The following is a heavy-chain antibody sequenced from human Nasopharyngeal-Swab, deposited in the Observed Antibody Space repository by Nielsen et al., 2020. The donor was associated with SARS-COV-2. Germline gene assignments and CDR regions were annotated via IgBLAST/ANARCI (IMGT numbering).Heavy chain of an antibody. J-gene: IGHJ6*02. CDR1: GGTFSSYA. CDR3: ARDGGIVVVVAATPFYYYGMDV. Sequence: SVKVSCKASGGTFSSYAISWVRQAPGQGLEWMGGNIPIFGTANYAQKFQGRVTITADESTSTAYMELSSLRSEDTAVYYCARDGGIVVVVAATPFYYYGMDVWGQGTTVTVSS. CDR2: NIPIFGTA. V-gene: IGHV1-69*13. D-gene: IGHD2-15*01.